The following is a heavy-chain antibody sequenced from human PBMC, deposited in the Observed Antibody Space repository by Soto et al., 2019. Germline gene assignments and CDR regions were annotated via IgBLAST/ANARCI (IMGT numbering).Heavy chain of an antibody. J-gene: IGHJ3*01. D-gene: IGHD3-16*01. Sequence: QVQLQESGPGLVKPSETLSLTCSVSGGSVSGDKNYWSWIRQSPGKGLEWIGFISYSGATIYNPSLKSRLTISVGRSKNQFSLRLSSVTASDTALYYCETYPRLAFDFWGQGTTVIVSS. V-gene: IGHV4-61*01. CDR1: GGSVSGDKNY. CDR3: ETYPRLAFDF. CDR2: ISYSGAT.